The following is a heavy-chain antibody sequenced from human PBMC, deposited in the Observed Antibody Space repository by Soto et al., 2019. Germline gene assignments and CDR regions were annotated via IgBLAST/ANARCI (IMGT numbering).Heavy chain of an antibody. CDR1: GFTFSSYS. CDR3: ARDQQWLTRDPDP. CDR2: ISSSSSYI. D-gene: IGHD6-19*01. J-gene: IGHJ5*02. Sequence: GGSLRLSCAASGFTFSSYSMNWVRQAPGKGLEWVSSISSSSSYIYYADSVKGRFTISRDNAKNSLYLQMNSLRAEDTAVYYCARDQQWLTRDPDPWGQGTLVTVPQ. V-gene: IGHV3-21*01.